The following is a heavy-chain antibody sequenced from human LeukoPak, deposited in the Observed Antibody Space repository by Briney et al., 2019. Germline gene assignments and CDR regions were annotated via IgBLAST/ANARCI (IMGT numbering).Heavy chain of an antibody. V-gene: IGHV5-51*01. J-gene: IGHJ4*02. CDR1: GYSFTNYW. D-gene: IGHD3-16*02. CDR2: IYPGDSDT. Sequence: GESLKISCKGSGYSFTNYWIGWVRQMPGKGLEWMGIIYPGDSDTRYTPSFQGQVTISADKSISTAYLQWSSLTASDTAMYYCARLRALYQLDYWGQGTLVTVSS. CDR3: ARLRALYQLDY.